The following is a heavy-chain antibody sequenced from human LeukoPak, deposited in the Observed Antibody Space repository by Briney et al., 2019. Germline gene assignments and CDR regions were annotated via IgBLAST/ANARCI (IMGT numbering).Heavy chain of an antibody. J-gene: IGHJ6*02. Sequence: ASVKVPCTASGGTFSSYAISWVRQAPGQGLEWMGRIIPIFGIANYAQKFQGRVTITADKSTSTAYMELSSLRSEDTAVYYCARARVVVAATDGMDVWGQGTTVTVSS. CDR1: GGTFSSYA. D-gene: IGHD2-15*01. CDR3: ARARVVVAATDGMDV. CDR2: IIPIFGIA. V-gene: IGHV1-69*04.